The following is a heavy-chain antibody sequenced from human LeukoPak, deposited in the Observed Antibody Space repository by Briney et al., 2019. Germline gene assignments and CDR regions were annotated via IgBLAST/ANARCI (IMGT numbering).Heavy chain of an antibody. CDR3: ARDPSSGWYRRFDY. Sequence: GGSLRLSCAASGFTFSSYAMHWVRQAPGKGLEWVAVISYDGSNKYYADSVKGRFTISRDNSKNTLYLQMNSLRAEDTAVYYCARDPSSGWYRRFDYWGQGTLVTVSS. CDR1: GFTFSSYA. D-gene: IGHD6-19*01. V-gene: IGHV3-30*04. J-gene: IGHJ4*02. CDR2: ISYDGSNK.